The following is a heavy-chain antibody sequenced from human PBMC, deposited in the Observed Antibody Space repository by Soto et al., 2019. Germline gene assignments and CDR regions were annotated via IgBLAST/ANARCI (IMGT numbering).Heavy chain of an antibody. D-gene: IGHD5-18*01. CDR3: ARDPLWGTAMVLWYFDL. Sequence: QVQLVESGGGVVQPGRSLRLSCAASGFTFSSYAMHWVRQAPGKGLEWVAVISYDGSNKYYADSVKGRFTISRDNSKNTLYLQMNRLRAKDTAVYYCARDPLWGTAMVLWYFDLWGRGTLVTVSS. CDR2: ISYDGSNK. V-gene: IGHV3-30-3*01. CDR1: GFTFSSYA. J-gene: IGHJ2*01.